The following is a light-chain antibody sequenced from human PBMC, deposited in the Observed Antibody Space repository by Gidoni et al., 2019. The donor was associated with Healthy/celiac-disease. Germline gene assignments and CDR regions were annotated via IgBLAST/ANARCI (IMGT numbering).Light chain of an antibody. Sequence: QSALTQPASVSGSPGPSITISCTGTSSDVGGYNSVSWYQLHPGKAPKLMIYDVGNRPSGVSHRFSGSKSGNTASLTISGLQAEDEADYYCSAYTSSSTFVIFGGGTKLTVL. J-gene: IGLJ2*01. V-gene: IGLV2-14*03. CDR1: SSDVGGYNS. CDR2: DVG. CDR3: SAYTSSSTFVI.